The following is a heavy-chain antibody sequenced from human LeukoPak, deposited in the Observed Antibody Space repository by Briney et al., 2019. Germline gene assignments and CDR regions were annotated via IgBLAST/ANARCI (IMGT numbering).Heavy chain of an antibody. J-gene: IGHJ4*02. CDR2: IKPKSGGT. Sequence: ASVKVSCKASGYTFSGYYLHWVRQAPGQGLEWMGWIKPKSGGTSYAQKFQGRVTMTRDTSINTAYMELSGLTSDDTAVYSCARDLGGAVVTPFDYWGQGSLVTVSS. D-gene: IGHD4-23*01. CDR1: GYTFSGYY. CDR3: ARDLGGAVVTPFDY. V-gene: IGHV1-2*02.